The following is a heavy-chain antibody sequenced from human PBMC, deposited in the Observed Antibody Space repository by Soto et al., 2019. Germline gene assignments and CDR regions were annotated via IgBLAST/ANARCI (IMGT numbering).Heavy chain of an antibody. V-gene: IGHV3-74*01. CDR3: ARDHRGFYDSSGLHVSY. D-gene: IGHD3-22*01. CDR1: GFPFSSYW. CDR2: INSDGSST. J-gene: IGHJ4*02. Sequence: GGSLRLSCAASGFPFSSYWMHWVRPAPGKGLVWVSRINSDGSSTSYADSVKGRFTISRDNAKNTLYLQMNSLRAEDTAVYYCARDHRGFYDSSGLHVSYWGQGTLVTVSS.